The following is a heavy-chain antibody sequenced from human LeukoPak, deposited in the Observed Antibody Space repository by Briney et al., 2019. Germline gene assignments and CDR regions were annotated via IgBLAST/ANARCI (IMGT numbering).Heavy chain of an antibody. D-gene: IGHD6-6*01. Sequence: GESLKISCQGSGYTFSTYWIAWVRQKPGKGLDWMGIIYPGDSDTTYSPSFQGQVIISADKSVSTAYLQWSSLKASDTAMYYCARRKSSSSWGGGFDYWGQGTLVTVSS. CDR2: IYPGDSDT. CDR1: GYTFSTYW. V-gene: IGHV5-51*01. J-gene: IGHJ4*02. CDR3: ARRKSSSSWGGGFDY.